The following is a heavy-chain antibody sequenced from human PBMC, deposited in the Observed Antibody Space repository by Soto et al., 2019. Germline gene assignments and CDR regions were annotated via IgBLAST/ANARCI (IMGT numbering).Heavy chain of an antibody. CDR1: GGSINSNNYY. Sequence: SETLSLTCSVSGGSINSNNYYWAWIRQPPGKGLAWIASIYYDGSTYYNTSLKSRVTISRDTSKNQFSLRLTSVTAADTAVYYCARSSHKESWFDPWGQGPLVTVSS. CDR2: IYYDGST. J-gene: IGHJ5*02. CDR3: ARSSHKESWFDP. V-gene: IGHV4-39*07. D-gene: IGHD6-13*01.